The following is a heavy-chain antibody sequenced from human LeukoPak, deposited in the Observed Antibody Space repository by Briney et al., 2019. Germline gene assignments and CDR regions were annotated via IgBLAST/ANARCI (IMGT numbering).Heavy chain of an antibody. D-gene: IGHD6-19*01. V-gene: IGHV4-34*01. CDR2: INHSGST. Sequence: SETLSLTCAVYGGSFSGYYWSWIRQPPGKGLEWIGEINHSGSTNYNPSLKSRVTISVDTSKNQFSLKLSSVTAADTAVYYCARVGCSDISCWTWLDPWGQGTLVTVSS. J-gene: IGHJ5*02. CDR3: ARVGCSDISCWTWLDP. CDR1: GGSFSGYY.